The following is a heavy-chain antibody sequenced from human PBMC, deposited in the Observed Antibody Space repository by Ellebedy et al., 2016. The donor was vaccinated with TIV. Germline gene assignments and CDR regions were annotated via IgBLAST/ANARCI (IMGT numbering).Heavy chain of an antibody. D-gene: IGHD3-16*01. CDR1: GFSFNSCA. V-gene: IGHV3-21*06. CDR3: ARDRGERGFLSFLDL. Sequence: GGSLRLSCAASGFSFNSCAMHWVRQPPGKGLEWVASSSGTLQYLNYAESVRGRFTISRDNARNCLYLQMDGLRAEDTAVYYCARDRGERGFLSFLDLWGQGTLVTVST. J-gene: IGHJ5*02. CDR2: SSGTLQYL.